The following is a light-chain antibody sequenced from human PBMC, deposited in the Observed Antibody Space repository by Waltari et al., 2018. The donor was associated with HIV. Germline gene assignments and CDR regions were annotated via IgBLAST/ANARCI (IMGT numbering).Light chain of an antibody. CDR2: LNSDGSH. Sequence: QLVLTQSPSASASLRASVKLTCTLISGHSSSAIAWHQQKSEKGPRYLMKLNSDGSHNKGDGIPDRFSGSSSGAERYLTISSLQSEDEADYYCQTWGTGIRVFGGGTKLTVL. V-gene: IGLV4-69*01. CDR1: SGHSSSA. CDR3: QTWGTGIRV. J-gene: IGLJ2*01.